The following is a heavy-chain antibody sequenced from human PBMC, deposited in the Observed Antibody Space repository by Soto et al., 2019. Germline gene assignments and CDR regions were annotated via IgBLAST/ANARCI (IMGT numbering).Heavy chain of an antibody. Sequence: GGSLRLSCAASGFTFSSYAMHLVRPAPGKGLEWVAVISYDGSNKYYADSVKGRFTISRDNSKNTLYLQMNSLRAEDTAVYYCARDPAGYCTNGVCFIRYGMDVWGQGTTVTVSS. CDR3: ARDPAGYCTNGVCFIRYGMDV. D-gene: IGHD2-8*01. CDR2: ISYDGSNK. J-gene: IGHJ6*02. V-gene: IGHV3-30-3*01. CDR1: GFTFSSYA.